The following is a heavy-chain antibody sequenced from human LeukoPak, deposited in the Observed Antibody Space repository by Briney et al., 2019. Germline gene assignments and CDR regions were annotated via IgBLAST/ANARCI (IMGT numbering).Heavy chain of an antibody. CDR3: ARGPYDSSGYYFPFDY. V-gene: IGHV3-53*01. CDR2: IYSGGST. J-gene: IGHJ4*02. Sequence: GGSLRLSCAASGFTFSDYYMSWVRQAPGKGLEWVSVIYSGGSTYYADSVKGRFTISRDNSKNTLYLQMNSLRAEDTAVYYCARGPYDSSGYYFPFDYWGQGTLVTVSS. CDR1: GFTFSDYY. D-gene: IGHD3-22*01.